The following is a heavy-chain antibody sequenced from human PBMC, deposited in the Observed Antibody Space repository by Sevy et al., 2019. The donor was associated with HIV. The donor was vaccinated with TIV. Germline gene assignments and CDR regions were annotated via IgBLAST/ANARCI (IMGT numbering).Heavy chain of an antibody. CDR1: GGSVSSGSYY. D-gene: IGHD6-19*01. CDR2: IYYSGST. Sequence: SETLSLTCTVSGGSVSSGSYYWSWIRQPPGKGLEWIGYIYYSGSTNYNPSLKSRVTISVDPSKNQFSLKLSSVTAADTAVYYCAREHSSGWYIDYWGQGTLVTVSS. CDR3: AREHSSGWYIDY. V-gene: IGHV4-61*01. J-gene: IGHJ4*02.